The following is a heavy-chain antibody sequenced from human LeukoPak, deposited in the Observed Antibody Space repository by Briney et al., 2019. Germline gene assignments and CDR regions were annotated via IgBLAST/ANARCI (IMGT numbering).Heavy chain of an antibody. CDR2: INWNSGST. V-gene: IGHV3-9*01. CDR1: GFTFDDYA. Sequence: GGSLRLSCAASGFTFDDYAMHWVRQAPGKGLEWVSGINWNSGSTGYADSVKGRFTISRDNAKNSLYLQMNSLRAEDSALYYCAKGYSSLGSHSSFDYWGQGTLVTVSS. D-gene: IGHD1-26*01. CDR3: AKGYSSLGSHSSFDY. J-gene: IGHJ4*02.